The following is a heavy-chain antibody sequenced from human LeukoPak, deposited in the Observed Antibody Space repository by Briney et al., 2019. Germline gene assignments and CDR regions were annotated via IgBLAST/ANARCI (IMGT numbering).Heavy chain of an antibody. CDR1: GFTFSSYS. D-gene: IGHD3-10*01. V-gene: IGHV3-48*04. CDR2: ISSSSSTI. Sequence: GGSLRLSCAASGFTFSSYSVNWVRQAPGKGLEWVSYISSSSSTIYYADSVKGRFTISRDNAKNSLYLQMNSLRAEDTAVYYCARARITMVRGVIGAFDIWGQGTMVTVSS. J-gene: IGHJ3*02. CDR3: ARARITMVRGVIGAFDI.